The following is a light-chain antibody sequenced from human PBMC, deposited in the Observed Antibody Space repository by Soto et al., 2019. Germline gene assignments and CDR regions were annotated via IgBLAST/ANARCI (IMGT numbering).Light chain of an antibody. Sequence: EIVLTQSPGTLSLSPGERATLSCRASQSVSSSSLAWYQQKPGQAPRLLIFGASTRATGIPDRFSGSGSGPDFTLTISRLEPEDFGVFYCHQYGSSPPTFGQGTRLEIK. CDR3: HQYGSSPPT. J-gene: IGKJ5*01. V-gene: IGKV3-20*01. CDR1: QSVSSSS. CDR2: GAS.